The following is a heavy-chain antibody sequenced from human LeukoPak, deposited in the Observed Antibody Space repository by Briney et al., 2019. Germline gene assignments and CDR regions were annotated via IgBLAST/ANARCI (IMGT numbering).Heavy chain of an antibody. CDR3: AREVAAAGPHFDY. D-gene: IGHD6-13*01. J-gene: IGHJ4*02. CDR1: GGSISSYY. Sequence: SETLSLTCSVSGGSISSYYWSWMRQPPGKGLEWIGYINYSGSTNYNPSLKSRVTISVDTSKNQFSLKLSSVTAADTAVYYCAREVAAAGPHFDYWGQGTLATVSS. CDR2: INYSGST. V-gene: IGHV4-59*01.